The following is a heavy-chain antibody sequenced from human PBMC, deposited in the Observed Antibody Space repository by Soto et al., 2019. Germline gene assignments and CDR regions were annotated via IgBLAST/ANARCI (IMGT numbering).Heavy chain of an antibody. Sequence: QVQLVESGGGVVQPGRSLRLFCAASEFTFSSYGMHWVRQAPGKGLEWVAVIWYDGSNKYYADSVKGRFTISRDNSKNTLYLQMNSLRAEDTAVYYCARVHYDSSGPWPRYFDLWGRGTLVTVSS. CDR3: ARVHYDSSGPWPRYFDL. CDR1: EFTFSSYG. CDR2: IWYDGSNK. J-gene: IGHJ2*01. V-gene: IGHV3-33*01. D-gene: IGHD3-22*01.